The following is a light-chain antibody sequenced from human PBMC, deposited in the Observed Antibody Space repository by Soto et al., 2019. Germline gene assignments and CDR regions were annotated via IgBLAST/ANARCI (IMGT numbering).Light chain of an antibody. Sequence: EIVMTQSPGTLSLSPGARAPLSCRASQSVSSRLAWYQQKPGQAPRLLISGASSRATGIPDRFSGSGSGTDFTLTISRLEPEDFALYYCQHYVERSPITFGQGTRLEI. J-gene: IGKJ5*01. V-gene: IGKV3-20*01. CDR1: QSVSSR. CDR2: GAS. CDR3: QHYVERSPIT.